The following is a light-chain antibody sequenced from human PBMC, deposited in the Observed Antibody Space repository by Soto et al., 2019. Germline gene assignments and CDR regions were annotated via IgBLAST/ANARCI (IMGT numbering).Light chain of an antibody. CDR2: DVS. Sequence: QSVLTQPASVSGSPGQSITISCTGTSSDVGAYNYVSWYQHHPGKAPKLMIYDVSNRPSGVSNRFSGSKSGNTASLTISGLQAEDEADYSCCSYTSSSSPWVFGTGTKVTVL. V-gene: IGLV2-14*03. J-gene: IGLJ1*01. CDR1: SSDVGAYNY. CDR3: CSYTSSSSPWV.